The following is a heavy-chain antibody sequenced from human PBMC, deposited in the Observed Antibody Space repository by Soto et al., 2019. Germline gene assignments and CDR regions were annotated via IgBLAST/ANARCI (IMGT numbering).Heavy chain of an antibody. CDR1: GYTFTSYG. CDR2: ISAYNGHT. V-gene: IGHV1-18*01. J-gene: IGHJ4*02. D-gene: IGHD3-22*01. Sequence: QVQLVQSGAEVKKLGASVKVSCKASGYTFTSYGISWVRQAPGQGLEWMGWISAYNGHTNYAQKLQGRLTMTTDTSTSTADLELRSMRCDDTAVYYCARDRRYYYASSDHLAYWGQGTLVNVSS. CDR3: ARDRRYYYASSDHLAY.